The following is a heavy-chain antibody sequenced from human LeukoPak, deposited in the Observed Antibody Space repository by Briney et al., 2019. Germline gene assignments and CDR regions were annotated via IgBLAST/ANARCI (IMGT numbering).Heavy chain of an antibody. J-gene: IGHJ4*02. Sequence: SETLSLTCTVSGGSISSYYWNWIRQPPGKGPEWIGCISDTGTTKYNPAFKSRVTISVDTSKNQFSLKLTSVTAADTAVYFCATGYYAPFEKWGQGTLVSVSS. CDR1: GGSISSYY. CDR2: ISDTGTT. CDR3: ATGYYAPFEK. V-gene: IGHV4-59*01. D-gene: IGHD3-22*01.